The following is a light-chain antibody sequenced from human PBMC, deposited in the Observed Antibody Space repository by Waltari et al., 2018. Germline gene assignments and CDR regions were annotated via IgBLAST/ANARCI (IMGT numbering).Light chain of an antibody. CDR3: ATWDDSLSAVV. CDR2: RNN. Sequence: QSVLTQSPSASEAPGQRVTISCSGGSSNIGSNDVYWYRQVPGTAPRLIIHRNNQRHSGGPGRFSASKSGTSASLAISGLRSEDEADYYCATWDDSLSAVVFGGGTKLTVL. V-gene: IGLV1-47*01. CDR1: SSNIGSND. J-gene: IGLJ3*02.